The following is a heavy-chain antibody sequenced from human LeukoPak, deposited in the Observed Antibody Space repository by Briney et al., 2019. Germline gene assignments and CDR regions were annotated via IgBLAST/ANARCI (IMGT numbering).Heavy chain of an antibody. D-gene: IGHD6-13*01. CDR3: ARHQVSSSRPTGDWFDP. CDR2: IYYSGST. V-gene: IGHV4-59*05. Sequence: PSETLSLTCTVSGDSINYYYWSWIRQSPGKGLEWIGSIYYSGSTYYNPSLKSRVTISVDTSKNQFSLKLSSVTAADTAVYYCARHQVSSSRPTGDWFDPWGQGTLVTVSS. CDR1: GDSINYYY. J-gene: IGHJ5*02.